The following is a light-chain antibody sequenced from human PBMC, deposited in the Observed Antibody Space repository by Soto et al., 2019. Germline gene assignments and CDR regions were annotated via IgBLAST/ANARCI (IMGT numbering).Light chain of an antibody. Sequence: ILLTQSPCTLSLSPGERATLSCRASPSVSSSYLAWYQQKPGQAPSLLIYGASSRATGIPERFSGSGSGTDFTLTISSLEPEDVEVYYCQQRSSWPLTFGGGTKVDIK. CDR1: PSVSSSY. V-gene: IGKV3D-20*02. CDR3: QQRSSWPLT. J-gene: IGKJ4*01. CDR2: GAS.